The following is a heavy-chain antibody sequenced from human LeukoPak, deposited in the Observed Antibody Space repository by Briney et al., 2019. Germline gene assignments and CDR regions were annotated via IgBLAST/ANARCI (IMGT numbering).Heavy chain of an antibody. Sequence: GASVKVSCKASGYTFTSYYMHWVRPAPGQGLEWMGVINPSGGSTSYAQKFQGRVTVTRDTSTSTVYMELSSLRSEDTAVYYCARERFTGSGWQLYYFDYWGQGTLVTVSS. J-gene: IGHJ4*02. CDR3: ARERFTGSGWQLYYFDY. CDR1: GYTFTSYY. D-gene: IGHD6-25*01. CDR2: INPSGGST. V-gene: IGHV1-46*01.